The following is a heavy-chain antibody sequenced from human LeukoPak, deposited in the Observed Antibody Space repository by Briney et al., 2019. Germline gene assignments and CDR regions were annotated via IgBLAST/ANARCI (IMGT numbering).Heavy chain of an antibody. CDR1: GFTFSSYA. J-gene: IGHJ4*02. Sequence: GRSLRLSCAASGFTFSSYAMHWVRQAPGKGLEWVAVISYDGSNKYYADSVKGRFTISRDNSKNTLYLQMNSLRAEDTAVYYCARDLYRFDYWGQGTLVTVSS. V-gene: IGHV3-30-3*01. CDR2: ISYDGSNK. D-gene: IGHD2-8*01. CDR3: ARDLYRFDY.